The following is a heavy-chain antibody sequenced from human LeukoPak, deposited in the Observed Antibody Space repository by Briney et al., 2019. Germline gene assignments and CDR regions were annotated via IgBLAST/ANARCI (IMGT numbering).Heavy chain of an antibody. V-gene: IGHV4-39*01. Sequence: SETLSLTCTVSGGSISSSSYYWGWIRQPPGKGLEWIGNIYYSGSTYYNPSLKSRVTISVDTSKNHFSLKLSSVTAADTAVYYCARHDHGDFCLDYWGQGTLVTVSS. D-gene: IGHD4-17*01. CDR3: ARHDHGDFCLDY. CDR2: IYYSGST. J-gene: IGHJ4*02. CDR1: GGSISSSSYY.